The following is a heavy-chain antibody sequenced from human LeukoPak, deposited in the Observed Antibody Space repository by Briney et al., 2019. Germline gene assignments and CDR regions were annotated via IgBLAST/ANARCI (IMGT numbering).Heavy chain of an antibody. CDR3: ARDLGYSYGIY. Sequence: PGGSLGLSCAASGFTVSSNYMSWVRQAPGKGLEWVSVIYSGGSTYYADSVKGRFTISRDNSKNTLYLQMNSLRAEDTAVYYCARDLGYSYGIYWGQGTLVTVSS. CDR2: IYSGGST. CDR1: GFTVSSNY. J-gene: IGHJ4*02. D-gene: IGHD5-18*01. V-gene: IGHV3-53*01.